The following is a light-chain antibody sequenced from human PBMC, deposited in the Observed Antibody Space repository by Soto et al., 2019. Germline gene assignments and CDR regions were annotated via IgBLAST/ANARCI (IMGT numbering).Light chain of an antibody. CDR3: QQRSNWPPYT. CDR1: PSVSRY. Sequence: VLTQSLATLDMSPGSRATLSRRASPSVSRYLAWYPQKNCRTTRLLIYDASNRATGIPARFSGSGSGTDFTLTISSLEPEDFAVYYCQQRSNWPPYTFGQGTRLEIK. CDR2: DAS. V-gene: IGKV3-11*01. J-gene: IGKJ5*01.